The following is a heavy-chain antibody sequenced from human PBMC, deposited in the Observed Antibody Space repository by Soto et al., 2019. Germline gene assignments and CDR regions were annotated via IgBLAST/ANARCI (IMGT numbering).Heavy chain of an antibody. D-gene: IGHD4-17*01. CDR3: ARITQGDYFWCGP. CDR2: IDWDDGK. V-gene: IGHV2-70*04. CDR1: GFSLTTSGMR. J-gene: IGHJ5*02. Sequence: SGPTLVNPTQTLTLTCSFSGFSLTTSGMRVGWIRQPPGKALEWLALIDWDDGKFYSPSLKTRLTISKDTSKNQVVLTMTNMDPVDTATYFCARITQGDYFWCGPWGPGTLVTVSS.